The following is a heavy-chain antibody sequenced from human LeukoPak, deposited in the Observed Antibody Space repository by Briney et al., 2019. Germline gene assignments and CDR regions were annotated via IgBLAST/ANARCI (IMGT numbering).Heavy chain of an antibody. Sequence: PSETLSLTCPVSGGSVSSSRYYWSWIRQPAGKGLEWIGRIYTSGSTNYNPSLKSRVTMSVDTSKNQFSLKLSSVTAADTAVYYCARDFPFTIFGVVAADYYYYYMDVWGKGTTVTVSS. D-gene: IGHD3-3*01. CDR2: IYTSGST. CDR3: ARDFPFTIFGVVAADYYYYYMDV. CDR1: GGSVSSSRYY. V-gene: IGHV4-61*02. J-gene: IGHJ6*03.